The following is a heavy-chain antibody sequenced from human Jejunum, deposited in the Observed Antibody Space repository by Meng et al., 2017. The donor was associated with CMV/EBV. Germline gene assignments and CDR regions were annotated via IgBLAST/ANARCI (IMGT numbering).Heavy chain of an antibody. D-gene: IGHD3-3*01. CDR2: IKGSGSST. J-gene: IGHJ4*02. CDR3: ARLSLYSDFWRGYYDGLGYFDS. Sequence: MKGVRQAPGEGGEWVSDIKGSGSSTFYADSVKGRFTISRDKSKNTVFLQLNSLRAEDAAVYYCARLSLYSDFWRGYYDGLGYFDSWGQGTRVTVSS. V-gene: IGHV3-23*01.